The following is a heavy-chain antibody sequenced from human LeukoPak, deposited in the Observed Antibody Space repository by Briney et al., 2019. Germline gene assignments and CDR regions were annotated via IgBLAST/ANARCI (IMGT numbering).Heavy chain of an antibody. CDR3: VRETATSYYDSAGYYRQTEVFDV. D-gene: IGHD3-22*01. Sequence: PSETLSLTCTVSGGSISSYYWSWIRQPPGKGLEWIGYVYYSGRTNYNPTLKSRVTISVDTSKNQFSLRLNSVTAADTALYYCVRETATSYYDSAGYYRQTEVFDVWGQGTKVTVSS. V-gene: IGHV4-59*01. CDR1: GGSISSYY. CDR2: VYYSGRT. J-gene: IGHJ3*01.